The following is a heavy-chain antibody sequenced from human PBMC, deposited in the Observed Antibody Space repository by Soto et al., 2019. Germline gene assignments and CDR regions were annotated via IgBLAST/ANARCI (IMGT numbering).Heavy chain of an antibody. CDR3: TTADPTFKFRTTDAFDI. J-gene: IGHJ3*02. Sequence: NPGGSLRLSCAASGFTFSNAWMSWVRQAPGKGLEWVGRIKSKTDGGTTDYAAPVKGRFTISRDDSKNTLYLQMNSLKTEDTAVYYCTTADPTFKFRTTDAFDIWGQGTMVTVSS. CDR2: IKSKTDGGTT. V-gene: IGHV3-15*01. CDR1: GFTFSNAW.